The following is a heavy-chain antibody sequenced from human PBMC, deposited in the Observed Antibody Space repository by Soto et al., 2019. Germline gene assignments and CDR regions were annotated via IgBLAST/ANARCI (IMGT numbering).Heavy chain of an antibody. CDR2: ISYDGSNK. D-gene: IGHD3-3*01. CDR3: AKDGVLRFLEWLYYYYYMDV. Sequence: PGGSLRLSCAASGFTFSSYGMHWVRQAPGKGLEWVAVISYDGSNKYYADSVKGRFTISRDKSKNTLYLQMSSLRTEDTAVYFFAKDGVLRFLEWLYYYYYMDVWGKGTTVTVSS. V-gene: IGHV3-30*18. J-gene: IGHJ6*03. CDR1: GFTFSSYG.